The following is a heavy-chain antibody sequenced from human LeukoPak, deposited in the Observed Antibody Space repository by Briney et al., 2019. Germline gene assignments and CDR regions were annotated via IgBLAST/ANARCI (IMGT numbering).Heavy chain of an antibody. D-gene: IGHD3-10*02. Sequence: PGGSLRLSCAGSGFTFSNFGMSWVRQAPGKGPEWVSAITGSGSTIYYADSVKGRFTISRDNAKNSLYLQMNSLRAEDTAVYYCAELGITMIGGVWGKGTTVTISS. CDR1: GFTFSNFG. CDR2: ITGSGSTI. J-gene: IGHJ6*04. V-gene: IGHV3-48*04. CDR3: AELGITMIGGV.